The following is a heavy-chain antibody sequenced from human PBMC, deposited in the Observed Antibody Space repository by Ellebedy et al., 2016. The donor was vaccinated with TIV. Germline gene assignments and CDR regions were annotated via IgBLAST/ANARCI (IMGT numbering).Heavy chain of an antibody. J-gene: IGHJ4*02. V-gene: IGHV3-7*03. D-gene: IGHD6-13*01. CDR2: INKEGSEK. Sequence: GESLKISCAASEFAFSDDWMSWVRQAPGKGLEWVANINKEGSEKHYVDSVKGRFTISRDNTKNSLFLEMSSLRAEDTAIYYCVRGGARSSWYWRLWGQGTLVTVSS. CDR3: VRGGARSSWYWRL. CDR1: EFAFSDDW.